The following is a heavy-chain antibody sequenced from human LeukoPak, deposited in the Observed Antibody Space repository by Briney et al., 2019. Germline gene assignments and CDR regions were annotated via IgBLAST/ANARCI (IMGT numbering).Heavy chain of an antibody. Sequence: ASVKVSCKASGYTFTSYYMHWVRQAPGQGLEWMGIINPSGGSISYAQKFQGRVTMTRDMSTSTVYMELRSLRSEDTAVYYCARELNRYCSSTSCYNGVYYYYYMDVWGKGTTVTVSS. CDR1: GYTFTSYY. V-gene: IGHV1-46*01. D-gene: IGHD2-2*02. CDR2: INPSGGSI. J-gene: IGHJ6*03. CDR3: ARELNRYCSSTSCYNGVYYYYYMDV.